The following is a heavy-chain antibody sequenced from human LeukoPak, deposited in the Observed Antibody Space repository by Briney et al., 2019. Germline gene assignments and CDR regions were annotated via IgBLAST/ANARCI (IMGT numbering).Heavy chain of an antibody. CDR2: MKPNSGDT. Sequence: ASVKVSCKASGYTFTTYDITWVRQATGQGLEWMGWMKPNSGDTAYAKKFQGRVAMTRDTSISTAYMELSSLRSEDTAVYYCARGLGDYYDTSDFYYAVAAHWGQGTLVTVSS. CDR3: ARGLGDYYDTSDFYYAVAAH. J-gene: IGHJ4*02. V-gene: IGHV1-8*01. D-gene: IGHD3-22*01. CDR1: GYTFTTYD.